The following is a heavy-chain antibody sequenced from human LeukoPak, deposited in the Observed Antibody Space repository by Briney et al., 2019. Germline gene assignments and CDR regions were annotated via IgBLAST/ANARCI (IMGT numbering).Heavy chain of an antibody. CDR3: LTYEGVA. V-gene: IGHV3-15*01. J-gene: IGHJ4*02. D-gene: IGHD3-10*01. CDR1: GFTFSNAL. CDR2: IKSKTDGGAP. Sequence: GGSLRLSCAASGFTFSNALMSWVRQAPGKVLEWVGRIKSKTDGGAPEYAAPVKGRFTISRDDSKNTLYLQMNSLKTEDTAVYYCLTYEGVARGQGTLVTVFS.